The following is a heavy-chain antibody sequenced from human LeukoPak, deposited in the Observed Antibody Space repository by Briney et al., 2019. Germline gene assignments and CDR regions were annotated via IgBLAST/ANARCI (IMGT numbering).Heavy chain of an antibody. CDR2: IYYSGGT. V-gene: IGHV4-39*07. CDR1: GGSISSSSYY. J-gene: IGHJ6*03. Sequence: SETLSLTCTVSGGSISSSSYYWGWIRQPPGKGLEWIGSIYYSGGTYYNPSLKSRVTISVDTSKNQFSLKLSSVTAADTAVYYCAYLAAEPYYMDVWGKGTTVTVSS. D-gene: IGHD6-13*01. CDR3: AYLAAEPYYMDV.